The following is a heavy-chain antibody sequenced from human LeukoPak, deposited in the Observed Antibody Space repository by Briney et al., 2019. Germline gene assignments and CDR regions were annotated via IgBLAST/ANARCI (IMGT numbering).Heavy chain of an antibody. D-gene: IGHD2-21*02. V-gene: IGHV3-7*01. CDR1: GFTFSTYW. CDR2: INQDASEI. CDR3: ATDRDNSDWQKRFDS. Sequence: GGSLRLSCAASGFTFSTYWMNWYRQAPGKGLEWVGNINQDASEINYVDSARGRFTISRDNAKNSLHLQMNSLRAEDTAVYYCATDRDNSDWQKRFDSWGQGTLVTVSS. J-gene: IGHJ4*02.